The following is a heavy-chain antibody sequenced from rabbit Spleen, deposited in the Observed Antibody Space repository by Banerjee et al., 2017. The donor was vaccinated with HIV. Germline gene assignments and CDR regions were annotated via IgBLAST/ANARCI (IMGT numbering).Heavy chain of an antibody. D-gene: IGHD1-1*01. Sequence: QSLEESGGDLVKPGASLTLTCTASGVSFSLSSYMCWVRQAPGKGLEWIACIYTSSGSTYYASWAKGRFTITKTSSTTVTLQMTRLTAADTATYFCARDTSSSFSSYGMDLWGQGTLVTVS. CDR2: IYTSSGST. V-gene: IGHV1S40*01. CDR1: GVSFSLSSY. J-gene: IGHJ6*01. CDR3: ARDTSSSFSSYGMDL.